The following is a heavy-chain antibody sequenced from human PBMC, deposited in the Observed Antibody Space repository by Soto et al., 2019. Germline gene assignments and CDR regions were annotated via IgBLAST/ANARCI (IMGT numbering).Heavy chain of an antibody. CDR3: ARPGQYSSGWTGPWEYFQH. V-gene: IGHV4-39*01. J-gene: IGHJ1*01. Sequence: QLQLQESGPGLVKPSETLSLTCTVSGGSISRSDYYWGWIRQPPGKGLEWIGSIYYSGNTYYHPSLKSRVTISLDTAQNQFSLELSSVTAADPGVYYGARPGQYSSGWTGPWEYFQHWGQGTLVTVSS. D-gene: IGHD6-19*01. CDR2: IYYSGNT. CDR1: GGSISRSDYY.